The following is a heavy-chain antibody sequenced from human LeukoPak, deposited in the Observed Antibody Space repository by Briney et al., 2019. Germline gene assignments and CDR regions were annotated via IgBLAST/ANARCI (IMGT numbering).Heavy chain of an antibody. D-gene: IGHD3-22*01. CDR1: GGTLSSYA. CDR2: IIPIFAIV. J-gene: IGHJ4*02. V-gene: IGHV1-69*04. CDR3: ARADSSGYSLDENFDY. Sequence: SVKVSCKASGGTLSSYALNWVRQAPGQGLEWIGRIIPIFAIVNYAQNFQGRVTITADKSTNTAYMELSSLRFEDMAFYYCARADSSGYSLDENFDYWGQGTLVTVSS.